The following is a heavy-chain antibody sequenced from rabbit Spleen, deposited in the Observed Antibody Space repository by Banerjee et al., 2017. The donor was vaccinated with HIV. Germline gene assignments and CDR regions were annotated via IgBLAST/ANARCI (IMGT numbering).Heavy chain of an antibody. CDR3: GRGGAGAAIYLSL. J-gene: IGHJ4*01. D-gene: IGHD4-2*01. V-gene: IGHV1S45*01. CDR2: IYSYSGDT. Sequence: QEQLEESGGGLVKPGGTLTLTCKASGNDVSIYRYMCWVRQAPGKGLELIACIYSYSGDTGYATWAKGRFTISKTSSTTVTLQMASLTAADTATYFCGRGGAGAAIYLSLWGPGTLVTVS. CDR1: GNDVSIYRY.